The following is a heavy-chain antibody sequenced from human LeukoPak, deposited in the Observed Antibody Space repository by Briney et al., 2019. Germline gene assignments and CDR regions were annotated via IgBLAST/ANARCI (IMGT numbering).Heavy chain of an antibody. D-gene: IGHD2-2*01. CDR2: INHSGST. CDR1: GGSISSYY. CDR3: ARGSNIVVVPAAIGFDP. Sequence: SETLSLTCTVSGGSISSYYWSWIRQPPGKGLEWMGEINHSGSTNYNPSLKSRVTILVDTSKNQFSLKLSSVTAADTAVYYCARGSNIVVVPAAIGFDPWGQGTLVTVSS. V-gene: IGHV4-34*01. J-gene: IGHJ5*02.